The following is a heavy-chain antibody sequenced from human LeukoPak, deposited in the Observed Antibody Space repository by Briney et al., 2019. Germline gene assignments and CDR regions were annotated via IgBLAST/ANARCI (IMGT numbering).Heavy chain of an antibody. D-gene: IGHD3-22*01. Sequence: SVKVSCKASGGTFSIYAISWVRQPPGQGLERMGRMIPILGIANYAQKFQGRVTITADKSTSTAYMELSSLRSEDAAVYYCARVYDSSGYFDYWGQGTLVTVSS. CDR2: MIPILGIA. V-gene: IGHV1-69*04. CDR3: ARVYDSSGYFDY. CDR1: GGTFSIYA. J-gene: IGHJ4*02.